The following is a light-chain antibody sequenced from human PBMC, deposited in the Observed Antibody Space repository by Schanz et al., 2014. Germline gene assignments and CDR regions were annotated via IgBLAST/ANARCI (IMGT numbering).Light chain of an antibody. CDR1: QSLSSSY. CDR3: QQYGSTSSLT. Sequence: EIVLTQSPGTLSLSPGERATLSCRASQSLSSSYLAWYQQKPGQAPRLLIYGASSRATGIPDRFSGSGSGTEFTLTISSLQSEDFAVYFCQQYGSTSSLTFGGGTKVEL. J-gene: IGKJ4*01. CDR2: GAS. V-gene: IGKV3-20*01.